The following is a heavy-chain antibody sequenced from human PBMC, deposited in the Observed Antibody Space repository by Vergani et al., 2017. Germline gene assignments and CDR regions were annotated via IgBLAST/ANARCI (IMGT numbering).Heavy chain of an antibody. J-gene: IGHJ4*02. V-gene: IGHV4-31*03. CDR2: IYYSGTT. CDR3: ARGEDRGVLLWFGEFRY. Sequence: QVQLQESGPGLVKPSQTLSLTCTVSGGSISSGGYYWSWIRQHPGKGLEWIGYIYYSGTTYYNPSLTSRVTISVDTSKNQFPLKLRPVTAADTAVYYCARGEDRGVLLWFGEFRYWGEGTLVTVSS. CDR1: GGSISSGGYY. D-gene: IGHD3-10*01.